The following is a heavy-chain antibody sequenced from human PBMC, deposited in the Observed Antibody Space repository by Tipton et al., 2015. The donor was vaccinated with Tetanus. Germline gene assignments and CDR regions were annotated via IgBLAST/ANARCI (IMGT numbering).Heavy chain of an antibody. CDR3: ARGRPSYYYYGMDV. CDR1: GGSVSSGSYY. V-gene: IGHV4-61*01. J-gene: IGHJ6*04. Sequence: LRLSCTVSGGSVSSGSYYWSWFRQPPGKGLEWIGYIYYSGSTNYNPSLKSRVTISVDTSKNQFSLKLSSVTAADTAVYYCARGRPSYYYYGMDVWGKGTTVTVSS. CDR2: IYYSGST.